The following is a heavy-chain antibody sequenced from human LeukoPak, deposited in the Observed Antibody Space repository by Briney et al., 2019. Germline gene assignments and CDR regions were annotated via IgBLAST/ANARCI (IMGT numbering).Heavy chain of an antibody. Sequence: GASVKVSCKASGGTFSSYAISWVRQAPGQGLEWMGGIIPIFGTANYAQKFQGRVTITADESTSTAYMELSSLRSEDTAVYYCARDKRYCSSTSCSYYFDYWGQGTLVTVSS. CDR1: GGTFSSYA. CDR3: ARDKRYCSSTSCSYYFDY. CDR2: IIPIFGTA. V-gene: IGHV1-69*13. J-gene: IGHJ4*02. D-gene: IGHD2-2*01.